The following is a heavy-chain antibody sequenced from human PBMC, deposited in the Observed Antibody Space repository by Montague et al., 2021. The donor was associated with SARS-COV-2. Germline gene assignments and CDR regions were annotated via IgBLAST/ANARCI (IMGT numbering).Heavy chain of an antibody. CDR3: ACERETRGWLDL. CDR2: VHYSGNA. J-gene: IGHJ5*02. D-gene: IGHD3-10*01. Sequence: SETLSLTCAVSGGSLSTPHYWSWVSQPPGKGLEWIGEVHYSGNANYNAPFNGRVTISVDKSNNQFSLTLTSVTAADTAGYYCACERETRGWLDLWGQGTLVTVSS. CDR1: GGSLSTPHY. V-gene: IGHV4-4*02.